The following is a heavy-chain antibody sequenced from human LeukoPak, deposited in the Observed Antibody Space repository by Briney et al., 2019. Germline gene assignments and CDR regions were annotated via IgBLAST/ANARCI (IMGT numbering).Heavy chain of an antibody. V-gene: IGHV3-30*02. CDR1: GFTFSDYY. J-gene: IGHJ6*03. Sequence: GGSLRLSCAASGFTFSDYYMSWIRQAPGKGLEWVAFIRFDGTKTNYAESVRGRFTISRDNSKNTLYLQMNSLRADDTAVFYCAKDGVILAPGESWYMDVWGSGTPVTVSS. CDR2: IRFDGTKT. D-gene: IGHD3-16*01. CDR3: AKDGVILAPGESWYMDV.